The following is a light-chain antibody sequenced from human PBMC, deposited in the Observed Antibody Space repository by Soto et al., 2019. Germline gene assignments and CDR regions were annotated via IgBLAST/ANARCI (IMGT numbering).Light chain of an antibody. J-gene: IGKJ4*01. Sequence: EIVLTQSPATLSLSPGERATLSCRASQSVSSSDLAWYQQKPGQAPRLLIYGASSGATGIPGRLSGSGSGTDFTLTISSLEPEDFALYYCQQRSNWPPVTFGGGTKVDIK. CDR3: QQRSNWPPVT. CDR1: QSVSSSD. V-gene: IGKV3D-20*02. CDR2: GAS.